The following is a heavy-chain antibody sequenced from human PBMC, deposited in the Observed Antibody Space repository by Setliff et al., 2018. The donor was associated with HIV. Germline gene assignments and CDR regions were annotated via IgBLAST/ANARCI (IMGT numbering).Heavy chain of an antibody. D-gene: IGHD3-10*01. CDR2: SFYSGST. J-gene: IGHJ4*02. CDR3: ARLDYGSGSYPYLFDY. CDR1: DGSISSHY. V-gene: IGHV4-59*11. Sequence: SETLSLTCTVSDGSISSHYWSWIRQPPGKGPEWIGYSFYSGSTNYNPSLKSRVTISIDTSKNQFSLKLISVTAADTAMYYCARLDYGSGSYPYLFDYWGQGALVTVSS.